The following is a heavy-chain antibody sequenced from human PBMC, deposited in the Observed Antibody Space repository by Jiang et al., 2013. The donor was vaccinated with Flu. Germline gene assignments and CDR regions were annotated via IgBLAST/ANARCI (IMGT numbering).Heavy chain of an antibody. J-gene: IGHJ4*02. V-gene: IGHV3-23*01. CDR1: GFTFSSYV. Sequence: VQLLESGGGLVQSGGSLRLSCAASGFTFSSYVMSWVRQAPGKGLEWVSAISDSGGSTYYADSVKGRFTISRDNSKNTLYLQMNSLRAEDTAVYYCMKGGRDGYNDNIDYWGQGTLVTVSS. CDR3: MKGGRDGYNDNIDY. CDR2: ISDSGGST. D-gene: IGHD5-24*01.